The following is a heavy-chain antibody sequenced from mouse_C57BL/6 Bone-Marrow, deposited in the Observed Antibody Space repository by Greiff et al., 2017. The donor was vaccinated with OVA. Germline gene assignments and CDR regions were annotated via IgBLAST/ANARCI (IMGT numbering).Heavy chain of an antibody. Sequence: VMLVESGAELARPGASVKLSCKASGYTFTSYGISWVKQRTGQGLEWIGEIYPRSGNTYYNEKFKGKATLTADKSSSTAYMELRSLTSEDSAVYFCGIYGSSLWFAYWGQGTLVTVSA. CDR3: GIYGSSLWFAY. CDR1: GYTFTSYG. V-gene: IGHV1-81*01. J-gene: IGHJ3*01. D-gene: IGHD1-1*01. CDR2: IYPRSGNT.